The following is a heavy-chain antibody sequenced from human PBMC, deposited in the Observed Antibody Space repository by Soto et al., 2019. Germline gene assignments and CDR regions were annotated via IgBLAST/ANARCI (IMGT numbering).Heavy chain of an antibody. CDR1: GGSISSYY. V-gene: IGHV4-4*07. CDR3: ARVGYDDSSGTFDY. J-gene: IGHJ4*02. D-gene: IGHD3-22*01. CDR2: IYTSGST. Sequence: SETLSLTCTVSGGSISSYYCSWIRQPAWKGLEWIGRIYTSGSTNYNPSLKSRVTMSVETSKNQFSLKLSAVTAAEKAVYYCARVGYDDSSGTFDYWGQGTLVTVSS.